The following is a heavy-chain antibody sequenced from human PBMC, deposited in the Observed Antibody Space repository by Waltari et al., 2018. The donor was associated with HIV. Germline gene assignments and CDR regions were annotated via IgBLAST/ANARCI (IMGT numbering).Heavy chain of an antibody. V-gene: IGHV3-21*02. J-gene: IGHJ3*02. CDR2: ISRRSSFI. Sequence: QLVESGGGLVKPGGSLRLSCGASGFTFSFSSYTMNWVRQAPGKGREWVASISRRSSFIYTAESVKGRFTISRDNVKKSVDLQMNSLRPEDTAVYYCAREDYSGYVGHAFDIWGQGTMVTVSS. CDR1: GFTFSFSSYT. D-gene: IGHD5-12*01. CDR3: AREDYSGYVGHAFDI.